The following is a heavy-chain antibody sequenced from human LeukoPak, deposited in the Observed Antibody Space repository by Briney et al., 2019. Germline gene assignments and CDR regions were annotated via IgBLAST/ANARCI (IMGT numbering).Heavy chain of an antibody. CDR1: GYTFTNYA. D-gene: IGHD3-10*01. V-gene: IGHV7-4-1*02. CDR3: ARANLWFGELGWIDP. CDR2: INTNTGNP. J-gene: IGHJ5*02. Sequence: GASVKVSCKASGYTFTNYAMNWVRQAPGQGLEWMGWINTNTGNPTYAQGFTGRFVFSLDTSVSTAYLQISSLKADDTAVYYCARANLWFGELGWIDPWGQGTQVTVSS.